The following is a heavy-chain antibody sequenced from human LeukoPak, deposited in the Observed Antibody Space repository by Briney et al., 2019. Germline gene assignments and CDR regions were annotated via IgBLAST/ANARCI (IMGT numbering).Heavy chain of an antibody. J-gene: IGHJ4*02. D-gene: IGHD5-18*01. CDR3: ARGSTASAYSPVDY. CDR2: ISYDGNNK. CDR1: GFTFSSYA. Sequence: GGSLRLSCAASGFTFSSYAMHWVRQAPGKGLEWVAVISYDGNNKYYAESVKGRFTISRDSSNNTLYLQMNSLRAEDTAVYYCARGSTASAYSPVDYWGQGTLVTVSS. V-gene: IGHV3-30-3*01.